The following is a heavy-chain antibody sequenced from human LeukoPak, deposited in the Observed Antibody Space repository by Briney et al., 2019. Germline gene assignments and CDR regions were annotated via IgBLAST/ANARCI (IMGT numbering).Heavy chain of an antibody. CDR2: ISYDGSNK. CDR1: GFTFSSYA. Sequence: GGSLRLSCAASGFTFSSYAMHWVRQAPGKGLEWVAVISYDGSNKCYADSVKGRFTISRDNSKNTLYLQMNSLRAEDTAVYFCASGKYRYGDNWFDPWGQGTLVTVSS. CDR3: ASGKYRYGDNWFDP. J-gene: IGHJ5*02. D-gene: IGHD5-18*01. V-gene: IGHV3-30*04.